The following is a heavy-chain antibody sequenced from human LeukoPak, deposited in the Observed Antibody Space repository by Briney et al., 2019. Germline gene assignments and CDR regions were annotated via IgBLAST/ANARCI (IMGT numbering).Heavy chain of an antibody. CDR3: AKDREYGDYPSAYYYYMDV. V-gene: IGHV3-30*02. CDR2: IRYDGTNK. J-gene: IGHJ6*03. D-gene: IGHD4-17*01. Sequence: PGGSLRLSCAAAGFTFSTYGIHWVRQAPGKGLEWVAFIRYDGTNKWYADSVKGRFTISRDNSKNMLYLQMNSLRAEDTAVYHCAKDREYGDYPSAYYYYMDVWGKGTTVTVSS. CDR1: GFTFSTYG.